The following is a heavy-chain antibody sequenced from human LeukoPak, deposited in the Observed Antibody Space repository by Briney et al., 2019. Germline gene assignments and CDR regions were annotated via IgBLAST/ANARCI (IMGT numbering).Heavy chain of an antibody. Sequence: GGSLRLSCAASGFTFSSYSMNWVRQAPGKGLEWVSSISSSSSYIYYADSVKGRFTISRDNSKNTLYLQMNSLRAEDTAVYYCAKVGSYNWNDFDYWGQGTLVTVSS. J-gene: IGHJ4*02. V-gene: IGHV3-21*04. CDR2: ISSSSSYI. CDR1: GFTFSSYS. D-gene: IGHD1-1*01. CDR3: AKVGSYNWNDFDY.